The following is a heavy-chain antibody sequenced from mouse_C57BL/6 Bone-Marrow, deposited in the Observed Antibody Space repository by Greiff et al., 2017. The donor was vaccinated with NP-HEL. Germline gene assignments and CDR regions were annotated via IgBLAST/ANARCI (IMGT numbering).Heavy chain of an antibody. D-gene: IGHD1-1*01. CDR1: GFNIKDYY. J-gene: IGHJ1*03. CDR3: TYGYWYFDV. Sequence: VQLQQSGAELVRPGASVKLSCTASGFNIKDYYMHWVKQRPEQGLEWIGWIDPENGDTEYASKFQGKATITADTSSNTAYLQLSSLTSEDSAVYYCTYGYWYFDVWGTGTTVTVSS. CDR2: IDPENGDT. V-gene: IGHV14-4*01.